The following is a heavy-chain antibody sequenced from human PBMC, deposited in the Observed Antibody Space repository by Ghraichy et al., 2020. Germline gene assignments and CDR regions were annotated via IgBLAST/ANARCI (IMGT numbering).Heavy chain of an antibody. V-gene: IGHV2-5*02. CDR1: GFSLSSNGMG. CDR2: IYWDDDE. Sequence: SGPTLVKPTQTLTLTCTFSGFSLSSNGMGVGWIRQPPGKALEWLALIYWDDDERYSPSLKSRLTITKDTSKNQVVLTMTDMDPVDTGTYYCAHGPPEGLFDYWGQGTLVTVSS. CDR3: AHGPPEGLFDY. J-gene: IGHJ4*02.